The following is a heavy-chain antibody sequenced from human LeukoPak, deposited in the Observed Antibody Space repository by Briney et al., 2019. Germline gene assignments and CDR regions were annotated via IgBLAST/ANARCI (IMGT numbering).Heavy chain of an antibody. V-gene: IGHV1-69*13. CDR1: GGTFSSYA. D-gene: IGHD2/OR15-2a*01. CDR2: KIPIFGTA. CDR3: AGDFFRLLGVYCYFDL. Sequence: SVKVSCKASGGTFSSYAISWVRQAPGQGLERMGGKIPIFGTANYAQTLQGRVTITAEESTSTSYLELSILRSEDTAFYYCAGDFFRLLGVYCYFDLGGRGTL. J-gene: IGHJ2*01.